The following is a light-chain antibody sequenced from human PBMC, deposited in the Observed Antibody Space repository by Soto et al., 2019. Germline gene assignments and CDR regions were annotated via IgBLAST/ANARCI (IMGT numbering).Light chain of an antibody. CDR3: QQYGSSPWT. CDR1: QGIRNY. J-gene: IGKJ1*01. Sequence: DIQMTQSPSSLSASVGDRVTITCRASQGIRNYLAWYQQKPGKVPSLLIYAASTLQSGVPSRFSGSGSGTDFTLTISSLQPEDFAVYYCQQYGSSPWTFGQGTKVDIK. CDR2: AAS. V-gene: IGKV1-27*01.